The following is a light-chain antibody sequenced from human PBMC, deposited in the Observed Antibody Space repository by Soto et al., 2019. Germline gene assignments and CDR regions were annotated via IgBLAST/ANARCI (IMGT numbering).Light chain of an antibody. CDR1: QSVNSMY. CDR3: QQYGSTPRT. CDR2: GAS. Sequence: ILLTQSPGPLSFSSGKIATLSCMAIQSVNSMYLAWYQQKAGQAPRLLIYGASSRATGIPDRFSGSGSGTDFTLTISRLEPEDFAVYYCQQYGSTPRTFGQGTKVDIK. V-gene: IGKV3-20*01. J-gene: IGKJ1*01.